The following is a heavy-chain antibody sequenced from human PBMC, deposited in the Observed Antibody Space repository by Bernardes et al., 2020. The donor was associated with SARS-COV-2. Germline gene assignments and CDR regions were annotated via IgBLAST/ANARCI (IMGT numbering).Heavy chain of an antibody. J-gene: IGHJ6*04. CDR3: AKDPQRITIFGVVSPHVDV. V-gene: IGHV3-23*01. CDR2: ISGSGGST. D-gene: IGHD3-3*01. Sequence: GGSLRLSCAASGFSFSSYAMSWVRQAPGKGLEWVSAISGSGGSTYYADSVKGRFTISRDNSKNTLYLQMNSLRAEDTAVYYCAKDPQRITIFGVVSPHVDVWGKGTTVTVSS. CDR1: GFSFSSYA.